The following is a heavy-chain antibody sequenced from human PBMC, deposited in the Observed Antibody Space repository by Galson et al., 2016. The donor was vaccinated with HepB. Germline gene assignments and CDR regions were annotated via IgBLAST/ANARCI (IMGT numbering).Heavy chain of an antibody. CDR3: ASGPHWNHAY. V-gene: IGHV3-13*01. D-gene: IGHD1-1*01. J-gene: IGHJ4*02. CDR1: GFTFNDYD. CDR2: MGPDGDK. Sequence: SLRLSCAISGFTFNDYDMHWVRQGTGESLEWVATMGPDGDKYYPGSVKGRFTVSRESAKNYLYLQMDSLRAADSGVYYCASGPHWNHAYWGQGTLVTVSS.